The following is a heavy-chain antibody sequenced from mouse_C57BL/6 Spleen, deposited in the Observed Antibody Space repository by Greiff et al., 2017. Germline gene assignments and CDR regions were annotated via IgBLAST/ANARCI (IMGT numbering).Heavy chain of an antibody. J-gene: IGHJ1*03. CDR1: GYTFTSYC. Sequence: VQLQQPGAELVKPGASVKLSCKASGYTFTSYCMHWVKQRPGQGLEWIGMIHPTSGSTNYTEKFKSKATLTGDKSSSTAYMQLSSLTSEDSAVYCGESPHYYGSSHYYFDDWGKGTTVTVSS. CDR3: ESPHYYGSSHYYFDD. CDR2: IHPTSGST. V-gene: IGHV1-64*01. D-gene: IGHD1-1*01.